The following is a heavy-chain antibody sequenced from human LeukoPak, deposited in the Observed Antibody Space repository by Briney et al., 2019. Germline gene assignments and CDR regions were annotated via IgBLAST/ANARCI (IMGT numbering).Heavy chain of an antibody. J-gene: IGHJ6*02. CDR3: TTAPDSYYYYGMDV. Sequence: GGSLRLSCAASGFTFSSYGMHWVRQAPGKGLEWVGRIKSKTDGGTTDYAAPVKGRFTISRDDSKNTLYLQMNSLKTEDTAVYYCTTAPDSYYYYGMDVWGQGTTVTVSS. D-gene: IGHD1-14*01. V-gene: IGHV3-15*01. CDR2: IKSKTDGGTT. CDR1: GFTFSSYG.